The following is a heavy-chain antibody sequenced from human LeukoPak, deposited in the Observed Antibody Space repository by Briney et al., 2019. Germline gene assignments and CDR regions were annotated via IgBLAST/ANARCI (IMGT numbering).Heavy chain of an antibody. CDR2: ISSSSSYI. J-gene: IGHJ4*02. CDR1: GFTFSIYN. V-gene: IGHV3-21*01. D-gene: IGHD3-10*01. Sequence: PGGSLRLSCAASGFTFSIYNMNWVRQAPGKGLEWVSSISSSSSYIYYADSVKGRFTISRDNAKNSLYLQMNSLRAEDTAVCYCASIKLNGESQHDYWGQGTLVTVSS. CDR3: ASIKLNGESQHDY.